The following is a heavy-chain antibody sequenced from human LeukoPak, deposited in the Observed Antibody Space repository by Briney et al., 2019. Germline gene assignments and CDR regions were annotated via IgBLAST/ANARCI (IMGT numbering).Heavy chain of an antibody. J-gene: IGHJ3*02. Sequence: SETLSLTCTVSGGSISSSSYYWGWIRQPPGKGLEWIGSIYYSGSTYYNPSLKSRVTISVDTSKNQFSLNLRSVTAADTAIYYCARGIVRGVSAPDIWGQGTMVTVSS. CDR1: GGSISSSSYY. V-gene: IGHV4-39*07. D-gene: IGHD3-10*01. CDR2: IYYSGST. CDR3: ARGIVRGVSAPDI.